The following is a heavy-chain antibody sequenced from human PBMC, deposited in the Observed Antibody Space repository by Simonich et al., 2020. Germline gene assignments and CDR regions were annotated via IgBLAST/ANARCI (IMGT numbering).Heavy chain of an antibody. CDR3: ARSLGYYYYYYGMDV. D-gene: IGHD1-26*01. CDR2: ICYSGST. J-gene: IGHJ6*02. V-gene: IGHV4-59*08. Sequence: QVQLQESGPGLVKPSETLSLTCTVSGGSISSYYWSWIRQPPGKGLDWIWYICYSGSTNYNPSLKSRVTISVDTSKNQFSLKLSSVTAADTAVYYCARSLGYYYYYYGMDVWGQGTTVTVSS. CDR1: GGSISSYY.